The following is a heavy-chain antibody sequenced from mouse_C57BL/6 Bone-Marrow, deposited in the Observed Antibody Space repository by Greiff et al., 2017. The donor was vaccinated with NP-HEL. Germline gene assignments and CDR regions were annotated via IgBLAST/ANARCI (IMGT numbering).Heavy chain of an antibody. Sequence: QVQLQQSGAELVRPGSSVKLSCKASGYTFTSYWMHWVKQRPIQGLEWIGNIDPSDSETHYNQKFKDKATLTVDKSSSTAYMQLSSLTSEDSAVYYCARAGIYYGNLDYWGQGTTLTVSS. CDR1: GYTFTSYW. V-gene: IGHV1-52*01. J-gene: IGHJ2*01. D-gene: IGHD2-1*01. CDR3: ARAGIYYGNLDY. CDR2: IDPSDSET.